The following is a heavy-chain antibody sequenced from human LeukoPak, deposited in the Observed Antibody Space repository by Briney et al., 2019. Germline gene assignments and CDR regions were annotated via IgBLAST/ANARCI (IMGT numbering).Heavy chain of an antibody. D-gene: IGHD3-3*01. CDR3: ARGSGGPPQVLDY. CDR1: GYTFTGYY. V-gene: IGHV1-2*02. Sequence: ASVKVSCKASGYTFTGYYTHWVRQAPGQGLEWMGWINPNSGGTSYAQKFQGRVTMTRDTSISTVYMELNRLRSDDTAVSYCARGSGGPPQVLDYWGQGTLVTVSS. J-gene: IGHJ4*02. CDR2: INPNSGGT.